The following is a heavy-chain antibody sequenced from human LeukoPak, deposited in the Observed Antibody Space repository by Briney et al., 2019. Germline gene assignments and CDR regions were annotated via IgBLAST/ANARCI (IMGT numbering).Heavy chain of an antibody. CDR3: ARSRDGYNWAFDY. V-gene: IGHV1-69*05. D-gene: IGHD5-24*01. Sequence: SVKVSCKASGGTFSSYAISWVRQAPGQGLEWMGRIIPIFGTANYAQKFQGRVTNTTDESTSPAYMELSSLRSEDTAVYYCARSRDGYNWAFDYWGQGTLVTVSS. CDR2: IIPIFGTA. CDR1: GGTFSSYA. J-gene: IGHJ4*02.